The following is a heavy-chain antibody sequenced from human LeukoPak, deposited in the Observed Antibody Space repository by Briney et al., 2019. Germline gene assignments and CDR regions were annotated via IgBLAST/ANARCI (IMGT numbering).Heavy chain of an antibody. Sequence: GGPLRLSCAASGFTVSSNYMSWVRQAPGKGLEWVSVIYSGGSTYYSDSVKGRFTISRDNSKNTLYLQMNSLRAEDTAVYYCARDPGDYDAFDIWGQGTMVTVSS. V-gene: IGHV3-53*01. CDR2: IYSGGST. J-gene: IGHJ3*02. CDR1: GFTVSSNY. D-gene: IGHD4-11*01. CDR3: ARDPGDYDAFDI.